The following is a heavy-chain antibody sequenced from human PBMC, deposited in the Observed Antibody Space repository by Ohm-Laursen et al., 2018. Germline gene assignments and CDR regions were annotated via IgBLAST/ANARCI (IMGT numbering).Heavy chain of an antibody. J-gene: IGHJ4*02. CDR1: GFTFSDYW. CDR2: INQDGSEK. V-gene: IGHV3-7*01. CDR3: ARDSPFGDPDY. D-gene: IGHD4-17*01. Sequence: SLRLSCAASGFTFSDYWMSWVRQGPGKGLECMANINQDGSEKYYVDSVKGRFTISRDNAKNSLYLQMNSLRAEDTAVYYCARDSPFGDPDYWGQGTLVTVSS.